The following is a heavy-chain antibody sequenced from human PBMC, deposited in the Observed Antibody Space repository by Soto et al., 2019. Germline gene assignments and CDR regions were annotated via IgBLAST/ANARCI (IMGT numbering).Heavy chain of an antibody. D-gene: IGHD1-26*01. J-gene: IGHJ4*02. Sequence: GGSLRLSCAASGFTFSNYAMSWVRQAPGKGLEWVSGIGASGDGTYYADSVKGRFIISRDNSKNTLHLQMNGLRAEDTAVYYCAVRKTGSYFDYWGQGTLVTVSS. CDR1: GFTFSNYA. V-gene: IGHV3-23*01. CDR3: AVRKTGSYFDY. CDR2: IGASGDGT.